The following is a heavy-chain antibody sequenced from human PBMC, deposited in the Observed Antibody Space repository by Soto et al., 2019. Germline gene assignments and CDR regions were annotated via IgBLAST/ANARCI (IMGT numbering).Heavy chain of an antibody. CDR1: GGSISSYY. Sequence: SETLSLTCTVSGGSISSYYRSCIRQPPGKGLEWIGYIYYSGSTNYNPPLKSRVTISLDTPKNQFSLKLSSVTAADTAVYYCARHPGYYDILTGYTTYYFDYWGQGILVTVSS. V-gene: IGHV4-59*08. CDR2: IYYSGST. CDR3: ARHPGYYDILTGYTTYYFDY. J-gene: IGHJ4*02. D-gene: IGHD3-9*01.